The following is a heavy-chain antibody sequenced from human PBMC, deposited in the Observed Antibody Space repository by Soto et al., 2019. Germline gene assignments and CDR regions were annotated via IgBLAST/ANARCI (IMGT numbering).Heavy chain of an antibody. V-gene: IGHV1-2*02. D-gene: IGHD2-21*02. CDR1: GYTFTNYY. J-gene: IGHJ4*02. CDR3: ARPPGYISDWHYFDL. CDR2: ISPKSGCT. Sequence: QVQLVQSGAEVKKPGASVKVSCEASGYTFTNYYMHWVLQAPGQGFEWMGRISPKSGCTNYAQKFQGRISMTWDTSLKPAYMELSSLISEDTAVYYCARPPGYISDWHYFDLWGQGTLVTVSS.